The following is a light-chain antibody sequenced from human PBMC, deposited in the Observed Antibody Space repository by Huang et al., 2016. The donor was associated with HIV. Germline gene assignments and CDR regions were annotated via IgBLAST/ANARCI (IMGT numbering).Light chain of an antibody. CDR2: AAS. Sequence: IQLTQSPSSLSASVGDRIIITCRASQDIGNSLAWYQQKPVRAPKPLIFAASTLQSGVSSRFSGSVSGTYFTLTINGLQPEDFATYYCQQLHAYPVTFGQGTRLDIE. V-gene: IGKV1-9*01. J-gene: IGKJ5*01. CDR3: QQLHAYPVT. CDR1: QDIGNS.